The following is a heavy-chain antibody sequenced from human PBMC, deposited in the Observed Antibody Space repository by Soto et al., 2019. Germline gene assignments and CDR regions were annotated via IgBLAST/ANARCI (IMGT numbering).Heavy chain of an antibody. J-gene: IGHJ4*02. V-gene: IGHV3-30*04. CDR3: ARRLTTTVTAMGY. Sequence: PGGSLRLSCKGSGFTFSSFAIQWVRQAPGKGLEWVAAISDDGTNKYTVDSVKGRFTISRDNSRNTVYLQVNSLRIEDTAVYYCARRLTTTVTAMGYWGQGTPVTVSS. D-gene: IGHD2-21*02. CDR2: ISDDGTNK. CDR1: GFTFSSFA.